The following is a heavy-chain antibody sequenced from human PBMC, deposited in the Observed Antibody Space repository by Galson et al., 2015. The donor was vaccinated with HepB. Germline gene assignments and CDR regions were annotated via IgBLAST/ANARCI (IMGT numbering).Heavy chain of an antibody. J-gene: IGHJ4*02. V-gene: IGHV3-7*01. CDR3: ARDRYCSSTSCYGAPY. D-gene: IGHD2-2*01. Sequence: SLRLPCAASGFTFSSYWMSWVRQAPGKGLEWVANIKQDGSEKYYVDSVRGRFTISRDNAKNSLYLQMNSLRAEDTAVYYCARDRYCSSTSCYGAPYWGQGTLVTVSS. CDR1: GFTFSSYW. CDR2: IKQDGSEK.